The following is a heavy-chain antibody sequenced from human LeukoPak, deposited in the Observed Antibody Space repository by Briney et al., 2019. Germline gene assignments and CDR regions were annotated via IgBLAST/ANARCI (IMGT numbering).Heavy chain of an antibody. CDR2: INGKNGNT. CDR3: ARDGYNLGWPYFDF. J-gene: IGHJ4*02. V-gene: IGHV1-2*02. D-gene: IGHD5-18*01. CDR1: GYTFSDYY. Sequence: ASVKVSCKTSGYTFSDYYIHWVRQAPGQGIEWMGWINGKNGNTHYAQKFQGRVTLTRDTSISTSYMDLDGLRSDDTVVYYCARDGYNLGWPYFDFWGQGILVTVSS.